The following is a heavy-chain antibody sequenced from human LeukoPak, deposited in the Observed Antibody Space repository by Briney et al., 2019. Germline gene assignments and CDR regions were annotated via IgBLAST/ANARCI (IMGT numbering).Heavy chain of an antibody. J-gene: IGHJ4*02. D-gene: IGHD2-15*01. Sequence: GGSLKLSCAVSGFTFSSSWMHWVRQAPGKGLVWVSHIKTDGSTTAYADSVKGRFTISRDNAKNTLYLQMNSLRAEDTGVYYCARGNQRLPRSTPDYWGQGTLVTVSS. CDR1: GFTFSSSW. CDR2: IKTDGSTT. V-gene: IGHV3-74*01. CDR3: ARGNQRLPRSTPDY.